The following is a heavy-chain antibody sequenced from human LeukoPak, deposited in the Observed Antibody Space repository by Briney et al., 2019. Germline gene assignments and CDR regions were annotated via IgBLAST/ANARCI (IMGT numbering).Heavy chain of an antibody. Sequence: SETLSLTCSVSGGSISSYYWSWIRQPAGKGLEWIGRIYSSGSTNYNPSLKSRVTMSVDTSKNQFSLKLSSVTAADTAVYYCARDEQWLDPQRFYYYYYMDVWGKGTTVTISS. CDR3: ARDEQWLDPQRFYYYYYMDV. D-gene: IGHD6-19*01. V-gene: IGHV4-4*07. CDR1: GGSISSYY. CDR2: IYSSGST. J-gene: IGHJ6*03.